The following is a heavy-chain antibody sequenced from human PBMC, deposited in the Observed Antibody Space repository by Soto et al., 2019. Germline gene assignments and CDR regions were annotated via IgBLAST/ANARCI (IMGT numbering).Heavy chain of an antibody. J-gene: IGHJ2*01. V-gene: IGHV3-11*04. Sequence: GGSLRLSCAASGFTVSSNYMSWVRQAPGKGLEWISYISSSGSTIFYADSVKGRFTISRDNAKNSLYLQMISLRVEDTAVYYCARSPRAGPYWYFDLWGRGTLVTVSS. D-gene: IGHD6-19*01. CDR1: GFTVSSNY. CDR2: ISSSGSTI. CDR3: ARSPRAGPYWYFDL.